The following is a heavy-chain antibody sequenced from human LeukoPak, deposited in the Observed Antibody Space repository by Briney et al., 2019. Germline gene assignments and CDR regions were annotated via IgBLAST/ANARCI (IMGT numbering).Heavy chain of an antibody. D-gene: IGHD2-2*01. CDR1: GYTLTELS. CDR3: ATRYCSSTSCWFDP. J-gene: IGHJ5*02. Sequence: ASVKVSCKVSGYTLTELSMHWVRQAPGKGLEWMGGFDPEDGETIYAQKFQGRVTMTEATSTDTAYMELSSLRSEDTAVYYCATRYCSSTSCWFDPWGQGTLVTVSS. V-gene: IGHV1-24*01. CDR2: FDPEDGET.